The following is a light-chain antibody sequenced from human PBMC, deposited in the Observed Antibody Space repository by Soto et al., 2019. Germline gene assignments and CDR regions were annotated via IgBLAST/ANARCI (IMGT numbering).Light chain of an antibody. CDR1: QNINSY. Sequence: DIQMTQSPSSLSASVGDRVTITCRARQNINSYLAWYQQKPGKAPKLLIYAASTLQSGVPSRFSGSGSGTEFTLTISSLQPEDFATYYCQQLNSYPRYTFGQGTKLEIK. J-gene: IGKJ2*01. CDR3: QQLNSYPRYT. CDR2: AAS. V-gene: IGKV1-9*01.